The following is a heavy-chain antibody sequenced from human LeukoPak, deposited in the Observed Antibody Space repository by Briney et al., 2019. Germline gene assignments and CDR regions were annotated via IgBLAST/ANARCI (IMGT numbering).Heavy chain of an antibody. D-gene: IGHD3-16*01. V-gene: IGHV1-18*01. CDR3: ARGETRNDY. CDR1: GYSFINNG. CDR2: ISPYNGNT. Sequence: ASVKVSCKASGYSFINNGINLVRQAPGQGLEWMGWISPYNGNTNFAQKLQGRVTLTTDTSTSKAYLELRSLRSDDTAVYYCARGETRNDYWGQGTLVTVSS. J-gene: IGHJ4*02.